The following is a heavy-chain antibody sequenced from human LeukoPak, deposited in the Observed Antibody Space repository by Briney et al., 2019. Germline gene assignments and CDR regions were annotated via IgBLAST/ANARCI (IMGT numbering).Heavy chain of an antibody. CDR2: IYYSGST. J-gene: IGHJ6*02. V-gene: IGHV4-31*03. CDR3: GGGSYLNYYYYGMDV. Sequence: NPSQTLSLTCTVSGGSISSGGYYWSWIRQHPGKGLEWIGYIYYSGSTYYNPSLKSRVTISVDTSKNQFSLKLSSVTAADTAVYYCGGGSYLNYYYYGMDVWGQGTTVTVSS. CDR1: GGSISSGGYY. D-gene: IGHD2-15*01.